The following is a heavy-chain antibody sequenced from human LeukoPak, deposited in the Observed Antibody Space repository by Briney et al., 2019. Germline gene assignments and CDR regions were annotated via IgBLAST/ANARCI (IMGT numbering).Heavy chain of an antibody. V-gene: IGHV4-34*01. CDR1: GGSFSGYY. CDR2: INHSGST. J-gene: IGHJ6*03. Sequence: PSETLSLTCAVYGGSFSGYYWSWIRQPPGKGLEWNGEINHSGSTNYNPSLKSRVTISVDTSKNQFSLKLSSVTAADTAVYYCSSIAPFDYYYYMDVWGKGTTVTVSS. D-gene: IGHD6-13*01. CDR3: SSIAPFDYYYYMDV.